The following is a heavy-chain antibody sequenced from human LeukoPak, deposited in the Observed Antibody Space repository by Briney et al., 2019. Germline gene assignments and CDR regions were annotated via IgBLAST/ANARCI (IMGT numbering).Heavy chain of an antibody. CDR3: ASSYGYGIHDY. CDR1: GYSISSGYY. Sequence: SETLSLTCAVSGYSISSGYYWGWIRQPPGKGLEWIGSMYHSGSTYNNPSLKSRVTISVDTSKNQFSLKLSSVTAADTAVYYCASSYGYGIHDYWGQGALVTVSS. V-gene: IGHV4-38-2*01. D-gene: IGHD5-18*01. CDR2: MYHSGST. J-gene: IGHJ4*02.